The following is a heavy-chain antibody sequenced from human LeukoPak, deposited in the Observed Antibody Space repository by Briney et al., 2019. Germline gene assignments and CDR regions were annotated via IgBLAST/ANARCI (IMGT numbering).Heavy chain of an antibody. V-gene: IGHV3-7*04. J-gene: IGHJ2*01. CDR1: RFTFSSYW. CDR3: ARVHWYFDF. Sequence: PGGSLRLSCAASRFTFSSYWLSWVRQAPGKGLEWVAHIKEDGSEKYYVDSVRGRFTISRDNAKNSLYLQMNSLRAEDTAVYYWARVHWYFDFWGRGTLVTVSS. CDR2: IKEDGSEK.